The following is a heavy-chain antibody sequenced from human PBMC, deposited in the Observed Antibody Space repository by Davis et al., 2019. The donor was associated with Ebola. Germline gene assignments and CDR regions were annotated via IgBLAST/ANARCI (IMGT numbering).Heavy chain of an antibody. J-gene: IGHJ4*02. Sequence: PGGSLRLSCVSSGFTFTNNHMSWVRQAPGRGLEWVSVLYSGGSSYYGDSVKGRFTISRDDAKNSLSLQMNSLRAEDTAVYYCARDDRLTSSSLDYWGQGILVSVSS. CDR3: ARDDRLTSSSLDY. V-gene: IGHV3-66*01. CDR1: GFTFTNNH. CDR2: LYSGGSS. D-gene: IGHD6-13*01.